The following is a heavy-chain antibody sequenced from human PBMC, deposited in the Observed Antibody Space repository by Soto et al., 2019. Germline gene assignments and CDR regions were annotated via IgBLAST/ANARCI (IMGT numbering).Heavy chain of an antibody. V-gene: IGHV4-59*01. CDR1: GGSISSYY. CDR2: IHYSGST. D-gene: IGHD7-27*01. CDR3: ARRINWGYWYFDL. J-gene: IGHJ2*01. Sequence: QVQLQESGPGLVKPSETLSLTCTVSGGSISSYYWSWIRQPPGKGLEWIGYIHYSGSTNYNPSLTSRVTISVDTSKNQFSLKLSSVTAADTAVYYCARRINWGYWYFDLWGRGTLVTVSS.